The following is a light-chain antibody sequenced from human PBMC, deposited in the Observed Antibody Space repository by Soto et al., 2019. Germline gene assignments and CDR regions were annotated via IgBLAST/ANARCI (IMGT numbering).Light chain of an antibody. J-gene: IGKJ5*01. CDR1: QSISSY. V-gene: IGKV1-39*01. CDR3: QQSYSTLSLT. CDR2: AAS. Sequence: DIQMTQSPSSLSASVGDRVTITCRASQSISSYLNWYQQKPGKAPKLLIYAASSLQSGVPSRFRGSGSGTDFTLTISSLQPEDFATYYCQQSYSTLSLTFGQGTRLEI.